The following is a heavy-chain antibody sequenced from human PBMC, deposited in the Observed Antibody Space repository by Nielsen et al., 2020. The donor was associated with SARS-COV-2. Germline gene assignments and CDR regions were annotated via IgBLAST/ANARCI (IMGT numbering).Heavy chain of an antibody. CDR3: ANPRRY. Sequence: GESLKISCAASGFTFHDYAMHWVRQAPGKGLEWVSLINWGAGSTYYADSVKGRFTISRDNRQNSLYLQMNNLRADDTAVYYCANPRRYWGQGTLVTVSS. J-gene: IGHJ4*02. CDR2: INWGAGST. V-gene: IGHV3-43D*03. CDR1: GFTFHDYA.